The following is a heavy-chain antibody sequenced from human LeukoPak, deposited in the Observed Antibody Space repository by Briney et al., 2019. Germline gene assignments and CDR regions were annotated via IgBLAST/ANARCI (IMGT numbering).Heavy chain of an antibody. J-gene: IGHJ1*01. Sequence: ASVKVSCKASGYTFTGYYMHWVRQAPGQGLEWMGWINPNSGGTNYAQKFQGRVTMTRDTSISTAYMELCRLRSDDTAVYYCARGYNIDWGWQYFRHWGQGTLVTVSS. CDR3: ARGYNIDWGWQYFRH. V-gene: IGHV1-2*02. D-gene: IGHD1-14*01. CDR1: GYTFTGYY. CDR2: INPNSGGT.